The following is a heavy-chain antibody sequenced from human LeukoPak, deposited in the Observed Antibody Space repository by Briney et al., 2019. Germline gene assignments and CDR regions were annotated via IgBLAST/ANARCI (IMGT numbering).Heavy chain of an antibody. CDR1: GFTFDDYA. CDR3: AKSALYDTSGYYDY. J-gene: IGHJ4*02. Sequence: GGSLRLSCAASGFTFDDYAMHWVRQAPGKGLEWVSAISWNSGSIAYADSVKGRFTISRDNAKNSLYLQMNSLRAEDTALYYCAKSALYDTSGYYDYWGQGTLVTVSS. V-gene: IGHV3-9*01. D-gene: IGHD3-22*01. CDR2: ISWNSGSI.